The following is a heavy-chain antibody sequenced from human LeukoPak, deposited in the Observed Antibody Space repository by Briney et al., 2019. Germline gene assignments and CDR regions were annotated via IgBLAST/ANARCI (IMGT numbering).Heavy chain of an antibody. V-gene: IGHV1-46*01. J-gene: IGHJ3*02. CDR1: GYTFTSYY. Sequence: ASVKVSCKASGYTFTSYYMHWVRQAPGQGLEWMGLINPTGGSTGYAQKFQGRVTMTTDTSTSTAYMELRSLRSDDTAVYYCAREMVKGDAFDIWGQGTMVTVSS. D-gene: IGHD5-18*01. CDR3: AREMVKGDAFDI. CDR2: INPTGGST.